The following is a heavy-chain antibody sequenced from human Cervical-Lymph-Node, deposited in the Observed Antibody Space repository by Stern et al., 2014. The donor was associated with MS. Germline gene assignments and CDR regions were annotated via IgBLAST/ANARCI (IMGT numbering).Heavy chain of an antibody. CDR3: AKELSTGATSYYYYGMDV. CDR1: GFTFDDYA. Sequence: VQLVESGGGLVQPGRSLRLSCAASGFTFDDYAMHWVRQAPGKGLEWVSGISWNSGSIGYADSVKGRFTISRDNAKNSLYLQMNSLRAEDTALYYCAKELSTGATSYYYYGMDVWGQGTTVTVSS. CDR2: ISWNSGSI. V-gene: IGHV3-9*01. D-gene: IGHD1-26*01. J-gene: IGHJ6*02.